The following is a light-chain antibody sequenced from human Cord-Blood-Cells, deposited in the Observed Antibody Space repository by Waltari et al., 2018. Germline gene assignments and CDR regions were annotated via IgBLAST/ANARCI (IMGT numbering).Light chain of an antibody. Sequence: QSALTQPRSVSGSPGQSVTISCTGTSSDVGGYNYVSWYQQHPGKAPKLMIYDVSKLPSGVPDRFSCSKSGNTASLTISGLQAEDEADYYCCSYAGSYTWVFGGGTKLTVL. J-gene: IGLJ3*02. CDR2: DVS. V-gene: IGLV2-11*01. CDR3: CSYAGSYTWV. CDR1: SSDVGGYNY.